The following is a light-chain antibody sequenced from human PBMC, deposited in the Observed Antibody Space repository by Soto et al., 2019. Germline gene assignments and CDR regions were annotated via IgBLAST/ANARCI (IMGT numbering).Light chain of an antibody. V-gene: IGLV2-8*01. CDR3: NSYAGGNNFVV. J-gene: IGLJ1*01. CDR2: EVS. CDR1: SSDVGGYNY. Sequence: QSVLTQPPSASGSPGQSVTISCTGTSSDVGGYNYVSWYKQHPGKAPELIIYEVSKRPSGVPDRFSGSKSGNTASLTVSGLQAEDEAYYYCNSYAGGNNFVVFGTGTKLTVL.